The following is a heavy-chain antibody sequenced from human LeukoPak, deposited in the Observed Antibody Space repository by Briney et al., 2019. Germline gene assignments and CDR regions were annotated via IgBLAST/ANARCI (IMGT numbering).Heavy chain of an antibody. CDR2: ISPKSGDT. Sequence: ASVKVSCKASGYTFTGYYIHWVRQAPGQGLEWMGRISPKSGDTDYSQKFQGGVTLTSDSSITTAYMELNRLTPDATAVYYCASGTYGDYSFDFWGQGTLVTVSS. J-gene: IGHJ4*02. CDR1: GYTFTGYY. CDR3: ASGTYGDYSFDF. D-gene: IGHD4-17*01. V-gene: IGHV1-2*06.